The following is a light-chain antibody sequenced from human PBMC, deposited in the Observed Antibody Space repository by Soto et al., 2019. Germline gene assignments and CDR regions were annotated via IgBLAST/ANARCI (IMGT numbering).Light chain of an antibody. CDR2: DVS. J-gene: IGLJ2*01. CDR3: SSYTSSSTQVV. V-gene: IGLV2-14*03. CDR1: SSDVGGYNY. Sequence: QSVLTQPASVSGSPGQSITISCTGTSSDVGGYNYVSWYQHHPGKAPKLMIYDVSNRPSGVSNRFSGSKSGNTASLTISGLPAEDEADYYCSSYTSSSTQVVFGRGTKLIVL.